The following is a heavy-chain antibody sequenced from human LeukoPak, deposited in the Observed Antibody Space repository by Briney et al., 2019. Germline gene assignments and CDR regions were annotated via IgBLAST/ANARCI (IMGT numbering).Heavy chain of an antibody. D-gene: IGHD6-13*01. V-gene: IGHV3-7*01. Sequence: PGGSLRLSCAASGFTFSSYWMSWVRQAPGKGLEWVANIKQDGSEKYYVDSVRGRFAISRDNTKNSLYMQMSSLRAEDTAVYYCATEGYSSSRFEYWGQGTLVTVSS. CDR1: GFTFSSYW. CDR3: ATEGYSSSRFEY. CDR2: IKQDGSEK. J-gene: IGHJ4*02.